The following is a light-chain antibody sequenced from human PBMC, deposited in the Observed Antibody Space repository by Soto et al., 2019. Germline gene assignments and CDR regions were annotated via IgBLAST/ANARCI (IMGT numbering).Light chain of an antibody. CDR1: QSISSN. J-gene: IGKJ2*01. CDR2: GAS. V-gene: IGKV3-15*01. Sequence: EMLMTQSPATLCVSPGDRATLSCRASQSISSNLAWYQQKPGQTPRLLIYGASTRATGIPARFSGSGSGTQFTLTISSLQSEDFAVYYCQQYNNWPPMYTFGQGTKVDIK. CDR3: QQYNNWPPMYT.